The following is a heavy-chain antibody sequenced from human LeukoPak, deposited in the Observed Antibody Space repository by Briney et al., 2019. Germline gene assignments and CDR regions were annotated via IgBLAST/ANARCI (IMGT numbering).Heavy chain of an antibody. CDR2: ISGSFIGT. D-gene: IGHD3-22*01. J-gene: IGHJ4*02. CDR1: GFTFSTYA. V-gene: IGHV3-23*01. Sequence: PGGSLRLSCAASGFTFSTYAMSWVRQAPGKGLEWVSAISGSFIGTYYADSVKGRFTISRDNAKNSLYLQMNSLRLEDSALYYCAKDLDYYDRRLFASWGQGTLVTVSS. CDR3: AKDLDYYDRRLFAS.